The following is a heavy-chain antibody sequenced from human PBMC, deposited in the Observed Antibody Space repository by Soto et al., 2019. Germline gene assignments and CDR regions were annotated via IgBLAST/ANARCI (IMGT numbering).Heavy chain of an antibody. Sequence: PSETLSLTCTVSGGSISSYYWSWIRQPPGKGLEWIASGSTNYNPSLKSRVTISVDTSKNQFSLKLSSVTAADTAVYYCASRSVFFYYFDYWGKGTLVTLSS. CDR1: GGSISSYY. CDR3: ASRSVFFYYFDY. J-gene: IGHJ4*02. V-gene: IGHV4-4*09. CDR2: SGST. D-gene: IGHD3-16*01.